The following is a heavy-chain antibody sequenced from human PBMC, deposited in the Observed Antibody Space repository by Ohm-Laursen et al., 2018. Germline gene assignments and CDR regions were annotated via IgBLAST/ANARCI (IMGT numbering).Heavy chain of an antibody. Sequence: ASVKASCKASDYTFTNFGISWVRQAPGQGLEWVGWISTYNGNTNYAQRLQGRVTMTTDTSTNTAYMELRSLGSDDTAVYYCARVDDSSSWIYYYYGMDVWGQGTTVTVSS. CDR2: ISTYNGNT. CDR1: DYTFTNFG. J-gene: IGHJ6*02. V-gene: IGHV1-18*01. CDR3: ARVDDSSSWIYYYYGMDV. D-gene: IGHD6-13*01.